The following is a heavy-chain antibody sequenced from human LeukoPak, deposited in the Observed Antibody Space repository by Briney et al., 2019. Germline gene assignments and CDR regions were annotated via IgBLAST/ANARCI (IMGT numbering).Heavy chain of an antibody. J-gene: IGHJ6*02. CDR1: DGSFSSYS. CDR2: INPSGST. D-gene: IGHD3-16*02. Sequence: PSETLSLTCDVYDGSFSSYSGNWIRQPPGKGLEWIGEINPSGSTNYNSSLQSRVTISLDTSKNQLSLNLSSVTAADTAVYYCARGRGRYHATPSVWGQGTTVTVSS. CDR3: ARGRGRYHATPSV. V-gene: IGHV4-34*01.